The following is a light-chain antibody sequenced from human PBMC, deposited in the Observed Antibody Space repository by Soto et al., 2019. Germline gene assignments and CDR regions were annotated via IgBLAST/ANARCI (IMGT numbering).Light chain of an antibody. CDR2: NAF. V-gene: IGKV3-20*01. CDR3: HQHAYSPLT. CDR1: QSVGNNF. Sequence: EIVLTQSPGTLSLSPGERATLSCRASQSVGNNFLSWYQQRRGQAPRLLIYNAFNRAAGISDRFSGSGSGTDFTLTISRLEPEDFAVYYCHQHAYSPLTFGQGTRLDIK. J-gene: IGKJ5*01.